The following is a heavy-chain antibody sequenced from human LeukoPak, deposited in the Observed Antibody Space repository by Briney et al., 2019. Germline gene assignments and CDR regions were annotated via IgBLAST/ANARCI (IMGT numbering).Heavy chain of an antibody. CDR3: VREAGYCAPVCVKTNWFDP. D-gene: IGHD2-15*01. V-gene: IGHV3-23*01. CDR2: ISNGKT. Sequence: GGSLRLSCAASGFPFSSHAVSWVRQPPGKGLEWVAAISNGKTYYADSVRGRFAISRDDSTNTVYLHMNSLRDEDTALYHCVREAGYCAPVCVKTNWFDPWGQGTLVTVSS. CDR1: GFPFSSHA. J-gene: IGHJ5*02.